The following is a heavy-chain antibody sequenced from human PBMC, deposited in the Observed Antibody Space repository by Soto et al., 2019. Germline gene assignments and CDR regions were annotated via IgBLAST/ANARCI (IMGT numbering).Heavy chain of an antibody. CDR2: INSDSDTI. V-gene: IGHV3-48*02. CDR3: ERSGYGHYYFDY. CDR1: VFTFSYYG. D-gene: IGHD5-18*01. Sequence: PVGSLRLSCAASVFTFSYYGLSCVRHAPGKGLGWISYINSDSDTIYYADSVKGRFTISRENAKNSLYLQMSSLRDEDTAVYYCERSGYGHYYFDYWGHGTLVTVSS. J-gene: IGHJ4*01.